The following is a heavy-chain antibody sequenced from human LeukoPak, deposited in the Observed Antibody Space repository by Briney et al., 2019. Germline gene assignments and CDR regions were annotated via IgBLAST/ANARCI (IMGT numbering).Heavy chain of an antibody. V-gene: IGHV4-59*08. CDR3: ARPNYDILTGYFRYFDY. J-gene: IGHJ4*02. CDR2: IYYSGST. CDR1: GGSISSYY. Sequence: SETLSLTCTVSGGSISSYYWSWIRQPPGKGLEWIGYIYYSGSTNYNPSLKSRVTISVDTSKNQFSLKLSSVTAADTAVYYCARPNYDILTGYFRYFDYWGQGTLVTVSS. D-gene: IGHD3-9*01.